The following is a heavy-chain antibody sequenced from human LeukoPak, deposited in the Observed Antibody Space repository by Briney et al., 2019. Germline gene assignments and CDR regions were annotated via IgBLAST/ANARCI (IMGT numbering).Heavy chain of an antibody. D-gene: IGHD3/OR15-3a*01. Sequence: PSETLSLTCSVSGAIIKREGFNWDWIRQPPGKGLEYIGSIFYNGNTYYNPSLESRVTISVDTSKNQFSLKLRSVTAADTAVYYCTRRPKEPGFWTGYVDSWGQGTLATVSS. J-gene: IGHJ4*02. CDR2: IFYNGNT. CDR3: TRRPKEPGFWTGYVDS. V-gene: IGHV4-39*01. CDR1: GAIIKREGFN.